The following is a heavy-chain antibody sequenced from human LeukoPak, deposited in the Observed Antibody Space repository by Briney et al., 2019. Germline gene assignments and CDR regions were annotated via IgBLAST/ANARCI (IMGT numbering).Heavy chain of an antibody. J-gene: IGHJ4*02. CDR3: GRGYSQALLYHFDY. V-gene: IGHV4-34*01. CDR1: DGSFSGYY. CDR2: INHTGST. D-gene: IGHD5-12*01. Sequence: PSETLSLTCAVYDGSFSGYYWGWIRQPPGKGLEWIGEINHTGSTNYNPSLKSRVTISVDTSKNQFSLKLSSVTAADTAGYYCGRGYSQALLYHFDYWGQGTLVTVCS.